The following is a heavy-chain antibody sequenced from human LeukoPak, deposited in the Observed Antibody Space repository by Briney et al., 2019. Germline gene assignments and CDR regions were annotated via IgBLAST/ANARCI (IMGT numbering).Heavy chain of an antibody. D-gene: IGHD1-1*01. CDR1: GGSISSGGYY. V-gene: IGHV4-31*03. J-gene: IGHJ5*02. Sequence: SQTLSLTCTVSGGSISSGGYYWSWIRQHPGKGLEWIGYIYYSGSTYYNPSLKSRVTISVDTSKNQFSLKLSSVTAADTAVYYCARDARNDGERGNWFDPWGQRTLVTVSS. CDR3: ARDARNDGERGNWFDP. CDR2: IYYSGST.